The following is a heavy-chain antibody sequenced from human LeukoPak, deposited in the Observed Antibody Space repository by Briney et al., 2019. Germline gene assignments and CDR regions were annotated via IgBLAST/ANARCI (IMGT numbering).Heavy chain of an antibody. D-gene: IGHD2-2*01. CDR1: GGTFSSYA. CDR3: AILPPIVVVPAAQGENWFDP. J-gene: IGHJ5*02. CDR2: IIPIFGTA. Sequence: ASVKVSCKASGGTFSSYAISWVRQAPGQGLEWMGGIIPIFGTANYAQKFQGRVTITADESTSTACMELSSLRSEDTAVYYCAILPPIVVVPAAQGENWFDPWGQGTLVTVSS. V-gene: IGHV1-69*13.